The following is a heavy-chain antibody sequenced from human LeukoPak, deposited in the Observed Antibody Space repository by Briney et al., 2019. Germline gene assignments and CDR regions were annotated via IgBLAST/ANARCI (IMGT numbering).Heavy chain of an antibody. CDR1: GGSISSTY. Sequence: SETLSLTCTVSGGSISSTYWSWIRQPPGKGLEWIGFIYYNGGTNYNPSLKSRVTMSVDTPKNQFSLQLTSVTAADTAVYYCARRTYYYGSGPSWFDPWGQGILVTVSS. CDR2: IYYNGGT. V-gene: IGHV4-59*08. CDR3: ARRTYYYGSGPSWFDP. J-gene: IGHJ5*02. D-gene: IGHD3-10*01.